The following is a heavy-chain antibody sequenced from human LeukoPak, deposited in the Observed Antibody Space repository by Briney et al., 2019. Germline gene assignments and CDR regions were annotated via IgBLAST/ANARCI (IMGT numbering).Heavy chain of an antibody. V-gene: IGHV3-9*01. CDR3: AKDKGVGIAAAGAPYYYYGMDV. J-gene: IGHJ6*02. CDR2: ISWNSGSI. Sequence: PGRSLRLSCAASGFTFDGYAMHWVRQAPGKGLEGVSGISWNSGSIGYADSVKGRFTTSRDNAKNSLYLQMNSLRAEDTALYYCAKDKGVGIAAAGAPYYYYGMDVWGQGTTVTVSS. D-gene: IGHD6-13*01. CDR1: GFTFDGYA.